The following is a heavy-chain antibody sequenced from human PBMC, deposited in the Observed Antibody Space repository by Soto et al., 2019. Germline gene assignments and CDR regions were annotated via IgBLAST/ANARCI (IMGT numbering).Heavy chain of an antibody. CDR2: VYKSGST. CDR3: ASQRDGYSIDY. D-gene: IGHD4-4*01. J-gene: IGHJ4*02. V-gene: IGHV4-39*01. Sequence: SETLSLTCSVSGDSITNTTYYWDWIRQPPGKGLEWLGSVYKSGSTYYNPSLKSRVTVSVDTAKNQFSLELDSVTAADTAVYYCASQRDGYSIDYWVQGSLVTVSS. CDR1: GDSITNTTYY.